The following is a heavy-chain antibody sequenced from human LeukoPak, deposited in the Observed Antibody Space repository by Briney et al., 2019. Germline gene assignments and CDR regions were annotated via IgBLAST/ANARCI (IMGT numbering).Heavy chain of an antibody. V-gene: IGHV3-7*01. J-gene: IGHJ4*02. CDR1: GFTFSSYW. Sequence: PGGSLRLSCAASGFTFSSYWMSWVRQAPGKGLEWVANIKQDGSEKYYVDSVKGRFTISRGNAKNSLYLQMNSLRAEDTAVYYCARVPNGYTYYFDYWGQGTLVTVSS. CDR3: ARVPNGYTYYFDY. CDR2: IKQDGSEK. D-gene: IGHD5-18*01.